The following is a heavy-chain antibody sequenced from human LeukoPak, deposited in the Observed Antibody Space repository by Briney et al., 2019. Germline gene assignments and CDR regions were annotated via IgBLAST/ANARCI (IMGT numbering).Heavy chain of an antibody. V-gene: IGHV3-53*05. D-gene: IGHD3-10*01. J-gene: IGHJ4*02. Sequence: GGSLRLSCAASGFTVSSKYMSWVRQAPGKGLEWVSVIYSGGSTYYADSVKGRFTISRDNSKNTLYLQMNSLRAEDTAVYYCARGEKGSYFDYWGQGTLVTVSS. CDR2: IYSGGST. CDR3: ARGEKGSYFDY. CDR1: GFTVSSKY.